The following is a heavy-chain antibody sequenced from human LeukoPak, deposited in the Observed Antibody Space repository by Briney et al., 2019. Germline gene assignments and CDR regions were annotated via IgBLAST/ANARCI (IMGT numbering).Heavy chain of an antibody. CDR3: STDSTIVY. V-gene: IGHV3-15*01. CDR1: GFTFSSYA. CDR2: IKSKTDGGTT. J-gene: IGHJ4*02. D-gene: IGHD3-9*01. Sequence: GGSLRLSCAASGFTFSSYAMSWVRQAPGKGLEWVGRIKSKTDGGTTDYAAPVKGRFSISRDDSKNTLYLQMNSLKTEDTAVYYCSTDSTIVYWGQGTLVTVSS.